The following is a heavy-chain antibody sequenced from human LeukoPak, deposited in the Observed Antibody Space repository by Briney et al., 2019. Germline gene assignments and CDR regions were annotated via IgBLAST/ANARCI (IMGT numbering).Heavy chain of an antibody. Sequence: GGSLRLSCAASGFTFSSYAMSWVRQAPGKGLEWVSAISGSGGSTYYADSVKGRFTISRDNSKNTLYLQMNSLRAEDTAVYYCAKFLPTHIVVANYYFDYWGQGTLVTVPS. V-gene: IGHV3-23*01. J-gene: IGHJ4*02. D-gene: IGHD2-21*01. CDR3: AKFLPTHIVVANYYFDY. CDR1: GFTFSSYA. CDR2: ISGSGGST.